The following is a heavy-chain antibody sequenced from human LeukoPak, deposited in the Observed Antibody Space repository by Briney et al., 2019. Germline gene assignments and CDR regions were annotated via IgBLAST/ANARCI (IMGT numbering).Heavy chain of an antibody. D-gene: IGHD3-22*01. V-gene: IGHV1-69*06. J-gene: IGHJ4*02. CDR1: GGTFSSYA. CDR2: IIPIFGTA. Sequence: SVKVSCKASGGTFSSYAISWVRQAPGQGLEWMGGIIPIFGTANYAQKFQGRVTITADKSTSTAYMELSSLRSEDTAVYYCASAGSVVVTTTFDYWGQGTLVTVSS. CDR3: ASAGSVVVTTTFDY.